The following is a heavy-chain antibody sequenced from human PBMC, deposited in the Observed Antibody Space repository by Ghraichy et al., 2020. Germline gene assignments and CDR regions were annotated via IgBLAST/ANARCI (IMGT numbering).Heavy chain of an antibody. CDR3: ARGSAQWLVQDY. D-gene: IGHD6-19*01. CDR1: GFTFSSYS. J-gene: IGHJ4*02. Sequence: GGSLRLSCAASGFTFSSYSMNWVRQAPGKGLEWVSSISSSSSYIYYADSVKGRFTISRDNAKNSLYLQMNSLRAEDTAVYYCARGSAQWLVQDYWGQGTLVTVSS. CDR2: ISSSSSYI. V-gene: IGHV3-21*01.